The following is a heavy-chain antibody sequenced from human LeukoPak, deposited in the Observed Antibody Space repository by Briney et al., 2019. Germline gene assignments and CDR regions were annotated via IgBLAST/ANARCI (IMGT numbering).Heavy chain of an antibody. CDR1: GGSISSSNYY. CDR2: IYYSGIT. V-gene: IGHV4-39*01. Sequence: PSETLSLTCTVSGGSISSSNYYWGSIRQPPGKGLECIRSIYYSGITYYNPSLKSRVTISVDTSNNQFSLKLSSVTAADTAMYYCARLLIYCSSTSCHFDYWGQGTLVTVSS. D-gene: IGHD2-2*01. J-gene: IGHJ4*02. CDR3: ARLLIYCSSTSCHFDY.